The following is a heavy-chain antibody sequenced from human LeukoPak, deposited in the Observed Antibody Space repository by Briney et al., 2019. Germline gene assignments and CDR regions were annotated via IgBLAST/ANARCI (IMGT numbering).Heavy chain of an antibody. Sequence: ASVKVSCKASGYTFTNYGVTWVRQAPGQGLEWMGWISAHNGKTNYAQNLQGRVTMTTDTSTSTAYMELRTLISDDTAVYYCARGDSGTTIGDYWGQGTLVTVSS. V-gene: IGHV1-18*01. J-gene: IGHJ4*02. CDR2: ISAHNGKT. CDR3: ARGDSGTTIGDY. D-gene: IGHD1-26*01. CDR1: GYTFTNYG.